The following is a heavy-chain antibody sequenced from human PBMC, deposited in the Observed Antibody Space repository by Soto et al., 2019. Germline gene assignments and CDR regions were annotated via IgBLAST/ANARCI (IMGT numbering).Heavy chain of an antibody. CDR2: INPNSGGT. D-gene: IGHD2-8*01. CDR1: GYTFTGYY. J-gene: IGHJ6*02. CDR3: ARVGGYCTNGVCSPVEYYYYGMDV. Sequence: ASVKVSCKASGYTFTGYYMHWVRQAPGQGLEWMGWINPNSGGTNYAQKFQGWVTMTRDTSISTAYMELSRLRSDDTAVYYCARVGGYCTNGVCSPVEYYYYGMDVWGQGTTVTVSS. V-gene: IGHV1-2*04.